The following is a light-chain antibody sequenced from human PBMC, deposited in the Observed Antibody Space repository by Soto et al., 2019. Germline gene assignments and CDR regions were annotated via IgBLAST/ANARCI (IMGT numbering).Light chain of an antibody. CDR1: QSIDSW. Sequence: DIQMTQSPSTLSASIGDRVTITCRASQSIDSWLAWYQQKSGKAPTLLIYKASTLQTGVPSRFSGSGSGTEFTLTIRSLQPDDFATYSCQHYNSYSRSFGQGTKVDVK. CDR2: KAS. V-gene: IGKV1-5*03. CDR3: QHYNSYSRS. J-gene: IGKJ2*03.